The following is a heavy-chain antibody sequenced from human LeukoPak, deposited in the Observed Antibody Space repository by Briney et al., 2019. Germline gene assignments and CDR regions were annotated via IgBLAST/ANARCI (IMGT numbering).Heavy chain of an antibody. D-gene: IGHD2-2*01. Sequence: SETLSLTCAGYGGSFSGYYWSWIRQPPGKGLEWIGEINHSGSTNYNPSLKSRVTISVDTSKNQFSLKLSSVTAADTAVYFCARADIVVVPAATKHKYYYYYGMDVWGQGTTVTVSS. CDR3: ARADIVVVPAATKHKYYYYYGMDV. CDR2: INHSGST. CDR1: GGSFSGYY. J-gene: IGHJ6*02. V-gene: IGHV4-34*01.